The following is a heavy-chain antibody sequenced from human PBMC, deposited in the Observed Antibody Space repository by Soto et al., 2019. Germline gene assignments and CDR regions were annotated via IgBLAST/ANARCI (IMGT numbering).Heavy chain of an antibody. CDR2: LYTADST. V-gene: IGHV3-53*01. CDR3: ARGMGAAWVTPLSH. Sequence: EVQLVESGGGLIQPGGSLRLSCIASGFNVDNVYMSWVRQAPGKGLEGVSVLYTADSTNYADSVNGRFTISRDSSKNTVYLQMDSLRAGDTAVYYCARGMGAAWVTPLSHWGQGTLVIVSS. CDR1: GFNVDNVY. J-gene: IGHJ4*02. D-gene: IGHD2-21*02.